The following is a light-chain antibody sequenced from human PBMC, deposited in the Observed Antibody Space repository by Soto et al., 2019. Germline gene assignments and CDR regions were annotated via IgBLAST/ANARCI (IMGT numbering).Light chain of an antibody. Sequence: IQMTQSPSSLSASVGDRVTITCRASQGISSYLAWYQQKPGKAPKLLIYAASTLQSGVPSRFSGSGSGTDFTLTISCLQSEDFATYYCQQYYSYLRTFGQGTKVDIK. V-gene: IGKV1-8*01. J-gene: IGKJ1*01. CDR1: QGISSY. CDR3: QQYYSYLRT. CDR2: AAS.